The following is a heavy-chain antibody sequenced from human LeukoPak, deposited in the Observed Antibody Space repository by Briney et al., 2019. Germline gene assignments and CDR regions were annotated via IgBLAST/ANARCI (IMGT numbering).Heavy chain of an antibody. J-gene: IGHJ4*02. CDR1: GFTFSTYW. D-gene: IGHD6-19*01. CDR3: ARDRAVAGRALDY. V-gene: IGHV3-7*01. Sequence: GSLRLSCAASGFTFSTYWMSWVRRAPGRGLEWVANIKQDGSEKYYADSVKGRFTISRDNSKNTLYLQMNSLRAEDTAVYYCARDRAVAGRALDYWGQGTLVTVSS. CDR2: IKQDGSEK.